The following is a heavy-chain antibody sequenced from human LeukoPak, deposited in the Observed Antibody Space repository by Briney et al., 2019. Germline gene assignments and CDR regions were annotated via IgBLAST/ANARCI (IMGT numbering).Heavy chain of an antibody. CDR2: ISNSGGYT. V-gene: IGHV3-11*03. J-gene: IGHJ4*02. CDR1: GFTFGDDY. Sequence: PGGSLRLSCAVSGFTFGDDYMSWIRQAPGQGLEWVSYISNSGGYTNYADSVAGRFTTSRDNAENSLYLQMNSLRAEDTAVYYCARSRGAGPGAYFDYWGQGTLVTVTS. CDR3: ARSRGAGPGAYFDY. D-gene: IGHD6-19*01.